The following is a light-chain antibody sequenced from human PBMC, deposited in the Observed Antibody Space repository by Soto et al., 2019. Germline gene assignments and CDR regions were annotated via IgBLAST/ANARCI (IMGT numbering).Light chain of an antibody. CDR1: YSNIESNT. Sequence: QSVLTQPPSASGAPGQRVTISCSGSYSNIESNTVIWYQQLPGTAPKLLIYRSIQRPSGVPDRFSDSKSGTSASLAISGLQSEDEADYYCTAWDDSLNARLFGGGTKLTVL. CDR3: TAWDDSLNARL. CDR2: RSI. V-gene: IGLV1-44*01. J-gene: IGLJ2*01.